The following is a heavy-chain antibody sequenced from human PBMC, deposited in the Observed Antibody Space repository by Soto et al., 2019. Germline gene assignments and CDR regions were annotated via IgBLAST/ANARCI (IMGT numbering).Heavy chain of an antibody. D-gene: IGHD5-12*01. CDR1: GFTFSSYA. CDR2: ISYDGGSNK. J-gene: IGHJ6*02. CDR3: ARVVATITDYYYGMDV. Sequence: QVQLVESGGGVVQPGRSLRLSCAASGFTFSSYAMHWVRQAPGVGLEWVAVISYDGGSNKYYADSVKGRFTISRDNSRNTLYLQMNSLRAEDTAVYYCARVVATITDYYYGMDVWGQGTTVTVSS. V-gene: IGHV3-30-3*01.